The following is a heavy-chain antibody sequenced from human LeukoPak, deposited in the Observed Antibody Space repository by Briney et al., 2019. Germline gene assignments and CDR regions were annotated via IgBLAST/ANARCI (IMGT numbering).Heavy chain of an antibody. CDR2: IYYSGST. CDR1: GGSISSGDYY. D-gene: IGHD4-17*01. Sequence: SETLSLTCTVSGGSISSGDYYWSWIRQPPGKGLEWIGYIYYSGSTYYSPSLKSRVTISVDTSKNQFSLKLSSVTAADTAVYYCARDLTAVTTYRYYYYGMDVWGQGTTVTVSS. J-gene: IGHJ6*02. V-gene: IGHV4-30-4*01. CDR3: ARDLTAVTTYRYYYYGMDV.